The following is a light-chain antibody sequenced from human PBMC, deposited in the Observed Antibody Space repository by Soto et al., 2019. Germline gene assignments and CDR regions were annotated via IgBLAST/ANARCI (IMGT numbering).Light chain of an antibody. V-gene: IGKV3-20*01. CDR2: GAS. CDR3: QQYGSSGT. Sequence: EIVVTQSPGTLSLSPGERATLSCRASQSVSNNYLAWYQQKPGQAPRLLIYGASNRATGIPDRFSGSWSGTDFTLTISRLEPEDFAVYYCQQYGSSGTFGQGTKVEIK. J-gene: IGKJ1*01. CDR1: QSVSNNY.